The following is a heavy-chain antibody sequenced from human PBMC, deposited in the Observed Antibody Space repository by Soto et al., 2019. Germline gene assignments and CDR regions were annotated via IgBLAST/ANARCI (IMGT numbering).Heavy chain of an antibody. D-gene: IGHD3-3*02. CDR3: AISQGASRHCFGP. V-gene: IGHV4-30-4*08. J-gene: IGHJ5*02. CDR1: GGSISSGGYY. Sequence: SETLSLTCTVSGGSISSGGYYWSWIRQHPGKGLEWIGYIDYSGSTYYNLSLKSRVSIPVDTSKNQFSLRLSSVTAADTAFYYCAISQGASRHCFGPWGQGILVTVSS. CDR2: IDYSGST.